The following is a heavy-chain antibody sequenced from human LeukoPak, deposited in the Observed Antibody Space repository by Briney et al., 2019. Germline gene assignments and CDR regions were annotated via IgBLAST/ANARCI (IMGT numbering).Heavy chain of an antibody. CDR3: ARRDISSGWGFDY. J-gene: IGHJ4*02. Sequence: PSETLSLTCTVSGGSISNYHWSWIRQPAGKGLEWTGQIHTSGSTNYNPPLKSRVSMSIDTTEDQVSLTIRSVTAADTAFYYCARRDISSGWGFDYWGQGILVTVSS. D-gene: IGHD6-19*01. CDR2: IHTSGST. CDR1: GGSISNYH. V-gene: IGHV4-4*07.